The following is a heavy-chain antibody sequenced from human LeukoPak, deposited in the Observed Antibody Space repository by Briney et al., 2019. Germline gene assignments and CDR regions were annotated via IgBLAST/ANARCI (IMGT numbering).Heavy chain of an antibody. CDR3: ARQNYDFWSGPPALFDP. D-gene: IGHD3-3*01. V-gene: IGHV4-39*01. CDR1: GGSISSSSYY. Sequence: NTSETLSLTCTVSGGSISSSSYYWGWIRQPPGKRLEWIGSIYYSGSTYYNPSLKSRVTISVDTSKNQSSLKLSSVTAADTAVYYCARQNYDFWSGPPALFDPWGQGTLVTVSS. CDR2: IYYSGST. J-gene: IGHJ5*02.